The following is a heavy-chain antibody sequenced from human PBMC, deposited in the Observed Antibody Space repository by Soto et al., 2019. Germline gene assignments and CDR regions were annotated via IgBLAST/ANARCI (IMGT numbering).Heavy chain of an antibody. J-gene: IGHJ6*03. CDR1: GFSLSTSGVG. CDR3: AHSFMVRGVIHYYYYMDV. Sequence: QITLKESGPTLVKPTQTLTLTCTFSGFSLSTSGVGVGWIRQPPGKSLEWLALIYWDDDKRYSPSLKSRLTITKDTSKNQVVLTMTHMDPVDTATYYCAHSFMVRGVIHYYYYMDVWGKGTTVTVSS. CDR2: IYWDDDK. D-gene: IGHD3-10*01. V-gene: IGHV2-5*02.